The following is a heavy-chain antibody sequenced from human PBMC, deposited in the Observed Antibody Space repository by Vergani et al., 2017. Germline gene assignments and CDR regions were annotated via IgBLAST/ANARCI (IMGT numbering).Heavy chain of an antibody. CDR1: SGSIRNYY. CDR3: ARTPYDDYVWGIIPGWFDP. V-gene: IGHV4-4*07. Sequence: QVQLQESGPGLVKPSETLSLTCAVSSGSIRNYYWSWIRQPAGKGLEGLEWLGRIYSSGNTNYNPSLKSRVTMSIDTSKNQFSLKLSSVTAADTAVYYCARTPYDDYVWGIIPGWFDPWGQGTLVTVSS. J-gene: IGHJ5*02. D-gene: IGHD3-16*01. CDR2: IYSSGNT.